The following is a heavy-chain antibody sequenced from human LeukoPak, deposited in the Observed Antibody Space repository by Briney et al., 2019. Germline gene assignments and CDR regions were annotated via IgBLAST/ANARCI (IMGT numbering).Heavy chain of an antibody. CDR2: ISSSSSTM. Sequence: PGGSLRLSCAASGFTFSSYSMNWVRQAPGKGLEWVSYISSSSSTMYYADSVKGRFIISRDNAKNSLYLQMNSLRAEDTAVYYCAIFTGIVGATGYYWGQGTLVTVTS. CDR1: GFTFSSYS. CDR3: AIFTGIVGATGYY. V-gene: IGHV3-48*01. J-gene: IGHJ4*02. D-gene: IGHD1-26*01.